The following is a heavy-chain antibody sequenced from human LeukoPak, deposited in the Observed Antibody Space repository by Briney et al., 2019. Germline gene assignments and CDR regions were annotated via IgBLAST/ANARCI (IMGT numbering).Heavy chain of an antibody. V-gene: IGHV4-59*08. D-gene: IGHD6-19*01. CDR1: GGSISSYY. CDR3: ARHESDYLSGWFNFDY. J-gene: IGHJ4*02. CDR2: IYYSGST. Sequence: SETLSLTCTVSGGSISSYYWSWIRQPPGKGLEWIGYIYYSGSTNYNPSLKSRVTISVDTSKNQFSLKLSSVTAADTAVYYCARHESDYLSGWFNFDYWGQGTLVTVSS.